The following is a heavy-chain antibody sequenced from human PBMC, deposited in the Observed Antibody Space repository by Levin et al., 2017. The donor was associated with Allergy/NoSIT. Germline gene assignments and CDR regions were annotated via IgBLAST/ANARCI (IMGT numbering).Heavy chain of an antibody. CDR1: GDAISSSNQY. Sequence: SQTLSLTCTVSGDAISSSNQYWGWSRQSPGKGLEWVGSINYSGKTYYNPSLKSRIAISVDTSKNQFSLRLNSVTAADTATYYCARQGVGAVWVSPGEFDSWGPGTLVTVSS. CDR3: ARQGVGAVWVSPGEFDS. D-gene: IGHD1-26*01. CDR2: INYSGKT. V-gene: IGHV4-39*01. J-gene: IGHJ4*02.